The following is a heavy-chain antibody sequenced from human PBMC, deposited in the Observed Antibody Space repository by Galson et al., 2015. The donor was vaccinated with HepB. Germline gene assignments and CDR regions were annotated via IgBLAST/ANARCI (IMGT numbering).Heavy chain of an antibody. CDR2: ISTTSTNI. D-gene: IGHD3-16*02. Sequence: SLRLSCAASGFTFSTYTMTWVRQAPGKGLEWISYISTTSTNILYADSVKGRFTISRDNANNSLYLQMNSLRAEDTALYYCARVSCVSSAYWYFVLWGRGTPVTVSS. J-gene: IGHJ2*01. CDR1: GFTFSTYT. V-gene: IGHV3-48*01. CDR3: ARVSCVSSAYWYFVL.